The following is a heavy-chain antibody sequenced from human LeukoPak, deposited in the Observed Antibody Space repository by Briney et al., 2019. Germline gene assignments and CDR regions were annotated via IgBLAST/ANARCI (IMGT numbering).Heavy chain of an antibody. V-gene: IGHV3-33*06. CDR3: ANHYYDSSGSDFDI. CDR1: GFTFSSYG. D-gene: IGHD3-22*01. J-gene: IGHJ3*02. CDR2: IWYDGSNK. Sequence: GGSLRLSCAASGFTFSSYGMHWVRQAPGKGLEWVAVIWYDGSNKYYADSVKGRFTISRDNSKNTLYLQMNSLRAEDTAVYYCANHYYDSSGSDFDIWGQGTMVTVSS.